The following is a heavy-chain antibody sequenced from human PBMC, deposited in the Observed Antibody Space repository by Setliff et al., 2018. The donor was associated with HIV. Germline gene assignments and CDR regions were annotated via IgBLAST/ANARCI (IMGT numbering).Heavy chain of an antibody. CDR2: ISWNSDSI. Sequence: SLRLSCAASGFNFKDFSMHWVRQRPRKGLEWVSSISWNSDSIAYVDSVKGRFAISRDNAKNSLNLEMNSLRAADTAIYYCASSRPPDDSSGYLDHWGQGTLVTVSS. CDR3: ASSRPPDDSSGYLDH. CDR1: GFNFKDFS. V-gene: IGHV3-9*01. J-gene: IGHJ4*01. D-gene: IGHD3-22*01.